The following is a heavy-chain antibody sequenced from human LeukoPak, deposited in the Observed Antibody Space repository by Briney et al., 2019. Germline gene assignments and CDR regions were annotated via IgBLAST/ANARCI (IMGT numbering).Heavy chain of an antibody. CDR2: ISYDGSNK. Sequence: GGSLRLSCAASGFTFSSYGMHWVRQAPGKGLEWVAVISYDGSNKYYADSVKGRFTISRDNPKNTLYLQMNGLRAEDTAVYYCAKGYLMTYGIAGYWGQGTLVTVSS. CDR3: AKGYLMTYGIAGY. V-gene: IGHV3-30*18. D-gene: IGHD4-17*01. CDR1: GFTFSSYG. J-gene: IGHJ4*02.